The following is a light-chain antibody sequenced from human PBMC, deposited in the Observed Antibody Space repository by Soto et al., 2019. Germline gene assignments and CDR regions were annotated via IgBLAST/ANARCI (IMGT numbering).Light chain of an antibody. J-gene: IGLJ1*01. CDR1: SSNIGAGYD. CDR3: QTWDGSLSAHV. CDR2: ENN. V-gene: IGLV1-40*01. Sequence: QSVLTPPPSVSGAPGQRVTISCTGSSSNIGAGYDVHWYQQLPGTAPKLLIYENNNRPSGIPDRFSGSKSGTSATLVITGLQTGDEADYYCQTWDGSLSAHVFGSGTKVTVL.